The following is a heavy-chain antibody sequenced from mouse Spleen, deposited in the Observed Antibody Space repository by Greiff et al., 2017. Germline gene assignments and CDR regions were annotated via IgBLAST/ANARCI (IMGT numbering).Heavy chain of an antibody. J-gene: IGHJ1*01. CDR2: INPSTGGT. V-gene: IGHV1-42*01. CDR1: GYSFTGYY. CDR3: ARRITWYFDV. D-gene: IGHD2-4*01. Sequence: EVKLVESGPELVKPGASVKISCKASGYSFTGYYMNWVKQSPEKSLEWIGEINPSTGGTTYNQKFKAKATLTVDKSSSTAYMQLKSLTSEDSAVYYCARRITWYFDVWGAGTTVTVSS.